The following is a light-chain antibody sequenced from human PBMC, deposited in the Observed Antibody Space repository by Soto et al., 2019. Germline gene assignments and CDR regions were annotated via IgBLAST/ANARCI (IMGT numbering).Light chain of an antibody. Sequence: EIVLTQSPGTLSLSPGERATLSCRASQSVSVHLAWYQQKPGQAPRLLIYDASNRATGIPARFSGSGSGTDCTLSISSLEPEDFAVYHCVQRTTWPWTCGQGSKVEIK. V-gene: IGKV3-11*01. CDR2: DAS. CDR3: VQRTTWPWT. CDR1: QSVSVH. J-gene: IGKJ1*01.